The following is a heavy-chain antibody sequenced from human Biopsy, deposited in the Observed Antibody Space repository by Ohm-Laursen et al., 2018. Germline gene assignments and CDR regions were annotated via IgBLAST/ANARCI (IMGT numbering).Heavy chain of an antibody. D-gene: IGHD1-14*01. CDR3: VKQWGGYNFDS. V-gene: IGHV3-23*01. CDR2: IDVSDYNT. Sequence: SLRLSCTASGFTFPTYAMNWVRRAPGKGLEWVAHIDVSDYNTYYADSVRGRFTISRDNSKQMVHLEINSLTADDTAVYYCVKQWGGYNFDSWGQGTLVTVSS. CDR1: GFTFPTYA. J-gene: IGHJ5*01.